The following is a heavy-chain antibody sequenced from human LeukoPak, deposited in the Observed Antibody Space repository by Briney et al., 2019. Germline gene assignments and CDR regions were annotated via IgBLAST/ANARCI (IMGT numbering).Heavy chain of an antibody. CDR1: GFTFSSYW. Sequence: GGSLRLSCAVSGFTFSSYWMHWVRQGPGKGLAWVSRITSDGSATDYADSVKGRFTISRDNAKNTLYLHMNSLRAEDTAVYYCARDASPVYFDLWGRGTLVTVSS. J-gene: IGHJ2*01. CDR2: ITSDGSAT. CDR3: ARDASPVYFDL. D-gene: IGHD1-14*01. V-gene: IGHV3-74*01.